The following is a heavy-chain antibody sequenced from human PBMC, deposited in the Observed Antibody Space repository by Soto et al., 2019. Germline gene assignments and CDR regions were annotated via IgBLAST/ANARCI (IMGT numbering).Heavy chain of an antibody. CDR2: INHSGST. CDR1: GGSFSGYY. V-gene: IGHV4-34*01. J-gene: IGHJ6*02. Sequence: SETLSLTCAVYGGSFSGYYWTWIRQPPGTGLEWIGEINHSGSTNYNPSLKSRVTISVDTSKNQFSLKLTSVTAADTAVYYCARLAYNHYYDYGMDVWGQGTTVTVSS. D-gene: IGHD1-1*01. CDR3: ARLAYNHYYDYGMDV.